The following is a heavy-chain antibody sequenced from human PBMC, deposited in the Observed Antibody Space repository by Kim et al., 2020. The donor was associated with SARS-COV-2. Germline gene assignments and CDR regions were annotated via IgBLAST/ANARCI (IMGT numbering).Heavy chain of an antibody. J-gene: IGHJ4*02. D-gene: IGHD2-21*02. Sequence: SETLSLTCTVSGGSISSYYWSWIRQPPGKGLEWIGYIYYSGSTNYNPSLKSRVTISVDTSKNQFSLKLSSVTAADTAVYYCARALRVTAIPPPIDYWGQGTLVTVSS. V-gene: IGHV4-59*13. CDR1: GGSISSYY. CDR3: ARALRVTAIPPPIDY. CDR2: IYYSGST.